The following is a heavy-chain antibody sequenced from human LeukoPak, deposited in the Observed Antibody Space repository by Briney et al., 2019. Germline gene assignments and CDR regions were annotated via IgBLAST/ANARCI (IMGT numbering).Heavy chain of an antibody. J-gene: IGHJ6*03. Sequence: GGSLRLSCAASGFTFSSYWMHWVRQAPGKGLVWVSRINSDGSSTSYADSVKGRFTISRDNAKNTLYLQMNSLRAEDTAVYYCARDTAGITIFGVVTHYYYYMDVWGEGTTVTVSS. CDR1: GFTFSSYW. V-gene: IGHV3-74*01. CDR2: INSDGSST. CDR3: ARDTAGITIFGVVTHYYYYMDV. D-gene: IGHD3-3*01.